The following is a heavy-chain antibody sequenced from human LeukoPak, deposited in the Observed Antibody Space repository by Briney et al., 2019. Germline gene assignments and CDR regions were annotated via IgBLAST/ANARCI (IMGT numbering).Heavy chain of an antibody. CDR2: ISYDGSNK. J-gene: IGHJ4*02. V-gene: IGHV3-30*18. D-gene: IGHD6-19*01. Sequence: GRSLRLSCAASGFTFSSHGMHWVRQAPGKGLEWVAVISYDGSNKFYADSVKGRFTLSRDNSKNTLYLQMNSQRAEDTAVYYCAKSRGSGSHDFDFWGQGALVTVSS. CDR1: GFTFSSHG. CDR3: AKSRGSGSHDFDF.